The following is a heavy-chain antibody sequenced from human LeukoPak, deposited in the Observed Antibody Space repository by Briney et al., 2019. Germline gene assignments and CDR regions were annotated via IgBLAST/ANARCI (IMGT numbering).Heavy chain of an antibody. CDR3: AKAPLEQLVPYYFDY. D-gene: IGHD6-6*01. J-gene: IGHJ4*02. CDR1: GFTFSSYA. CDR2: ISGSGGST. Sequence: AGGSLRLSCAASGFTFSSYAMSWVRHAPGKGLEWVSAISGSGGSTYYADSVKGRFTISRDNSKNTLYLQMNSLRAEDTAVYYCAKAPLEQLVPYYFDYWGQGTLVTVSS. V-gene: IGHV3-23*01.